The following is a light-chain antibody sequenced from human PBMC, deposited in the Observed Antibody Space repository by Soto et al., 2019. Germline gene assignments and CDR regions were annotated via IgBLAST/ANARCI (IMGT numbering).Light chain of an antibody. Sequence: EIVLTQSPGTLSLSPGERATISCRASQSVSSTYVAWYQQKPGQAPRLIIYGASSRATGIPDRFSGSGSGTDLTLSISRLEPEDVAVYYCQQYDSSLYTFGQGTKLEIK. CDR2: GAS. J-gene: IGKJ2*01. CDR1: QSVSSTY. CDR3: QQYDSSLYT. V-gene: IGKV3-20*01.